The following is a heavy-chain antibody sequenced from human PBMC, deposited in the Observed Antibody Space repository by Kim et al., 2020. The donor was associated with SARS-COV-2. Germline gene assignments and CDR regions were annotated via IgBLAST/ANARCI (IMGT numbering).Heavy chain of an antibody. CDR3: ARQFVWWELYFEGGGWYFDL. Sequence: SETLSLTCTVSGGSISSSSYYWGWIRQPPGKGLEWIGSIYYSGSTYYNPSLKSRVTISVDTSKNQFSLKLSSVTAADTAVYYCARQFVWWELYFEGGGWYFDLWGRGTLVTVSS. D-gene: IGHD1-26*01. J-gene: IGHJ2*01. CDR2: IYYSGST. CDR1: GGSISSSSYY. V-gene: IGHV4-39*01.